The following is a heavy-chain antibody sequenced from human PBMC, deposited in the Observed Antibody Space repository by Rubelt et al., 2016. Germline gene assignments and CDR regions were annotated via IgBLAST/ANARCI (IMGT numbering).Heavy chain of an antibody. Sequence: QLQLQESGPGLVKPSETLSLTCTVSGGSISSTSYYWVWIRQPPGKGLAWIGSLSYTCSTSSHPSLQSRVPITLHTSNRQCSLNLTSGTAAETAVYFGARDTVARRQDVQDYWGQGTLVTVSA. CDR1: GGSISSTSYY. CDR3: ARDTVARRQDVQDY. CDR2: LSYTCST. V-gene: IGHV4-39*07. D-gene: IGHD6-19*01. J-gene: IGHJ4*02.